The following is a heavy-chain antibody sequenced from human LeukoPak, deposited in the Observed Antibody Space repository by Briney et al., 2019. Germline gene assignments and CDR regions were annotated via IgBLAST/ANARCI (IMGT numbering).Heavy chain of an antibody. D-gene: IGHD3-9*01. CDR1: GFTFSSYG. J-gene: IGHJ4*02. CDR3: ARGPDYDILADYFDY. CDR2: ISYDGSNK. Sequence: GGSLRLSCAASGFTFSSYGIHWVRQAPGKGLEWVAVISYDGSNKYYADSVKGRFTISRDNSKNTLFLQMNSLRPEDTAVYYCARGPDYDILADYFDYWGQGTLVTVSS. V-gene: IGHV3-30*03.